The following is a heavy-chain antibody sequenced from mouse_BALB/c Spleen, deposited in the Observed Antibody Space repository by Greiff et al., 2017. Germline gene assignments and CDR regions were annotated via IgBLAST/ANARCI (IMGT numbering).Heavy chain of an antibody. J-gene: IGHJ2*01. CDR1: GFNIKDYY. D-gene: IGHD4-1*01. CDR2: IDPENGDT. V-gene: IGHV14-4*02. CDR3: ASWDYFDY. Sequence: VQLQQSGAELVRSGASVKLSCTASGFNIKDYYMHWVKQRPEQGLEWIGWIDPENGDTEYAPKFQGKATMTADTSSNTAYLQLSSLTSEDSAVYYCASWDYFDYWGQGTTLTVSS.